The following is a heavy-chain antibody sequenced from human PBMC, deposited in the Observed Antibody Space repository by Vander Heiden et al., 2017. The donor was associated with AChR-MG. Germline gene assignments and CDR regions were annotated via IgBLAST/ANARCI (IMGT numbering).Heavy chain of an antibody. CDR1: GFTVSRNY. Sequence: EVQLVESGGGLVQPGGSLRLSCAASGFTVSRNYMSWVRQAPGKGLEWVSVIYSGGSTYYADSVKGRFTISRDNSKNTLYLQMNSLRAEDTAVYYCARAARPFTYYYYYGMDVWGQGTTVTVSS. J-gene: IGHJ6*02. CDR2: IYSGGST. V-gene: IGHV3-66*02. CDR3: ARAARPFTYYYYYGMDV. D-gene: IGHD6-6*01.